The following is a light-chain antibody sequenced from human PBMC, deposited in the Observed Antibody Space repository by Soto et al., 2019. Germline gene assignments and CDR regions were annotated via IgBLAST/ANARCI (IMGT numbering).Light chain of an antibody. V-gene: IGKV1-27*01. J-gene: IGKJ3*01. CDR1: PGISNY. Sequence: DIQMTQSPSSLSASVGDRVTITCRASPGISNYLAWYQQKPGKVPKLLIYAASTLQSGVPSRFSGSGSGTDFSLTISSLQPEDVATYYCQKYNNSLLFTCGPGTKVDIK. CDR3: QKYNNSLLFT. CDR2: AAS.